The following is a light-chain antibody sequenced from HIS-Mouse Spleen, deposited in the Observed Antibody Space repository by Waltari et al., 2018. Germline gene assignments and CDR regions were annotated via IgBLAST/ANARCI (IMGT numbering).Light chain of an antibody. CDR1: IGLNVGTYR. V-gene: IGLV5-45*02. CDR2: YKSDSDK. CDR3: MIWHSSAWV. Sequence: QAVLTQPSSLSSSPGASARLTCTLRIGLNVGTYRILLHQQKPGSPPQYLLRYKSDSDKQQGSEVPSRFSGSKDASANAGILLISGLQSEDEADYYCMIWHSSAWVFGGGTKLTVL. J-gene: IGLJ3*02.